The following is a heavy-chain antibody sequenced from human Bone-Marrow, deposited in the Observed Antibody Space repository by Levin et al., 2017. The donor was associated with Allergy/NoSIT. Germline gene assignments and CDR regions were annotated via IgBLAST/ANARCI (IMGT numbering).Heavy chain of an antibody. Sequence: GGSLRLSCAASGFTFSSYDMHWVRQATGKGLEWVSAIGTAGDTYYPGSVKGRFTISRENAKNSLYLQMNSLRAGDTAVYYCARDPSFGVAAAGTHLYYDYDGMDVWGQGTTVTVSS. CDR1: GFTFSSYD. D-gene: IGHD6-13*01. V-gene: IGHV3-13*01. CDR2: IGTAGDT. J-gene: IGHJ6*02. CDR3: ARDPSFGVAAAGTHLYYDYDGMDV.